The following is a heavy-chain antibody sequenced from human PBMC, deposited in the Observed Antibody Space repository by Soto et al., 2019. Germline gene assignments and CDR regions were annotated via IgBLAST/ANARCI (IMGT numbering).Heavy chain of an antibody. J-gene: IGHJ5*02. CDR1: GGSFSGYY. Sequence: SETLSLTCAVYGGSFSGYYWSWIRQPPGKGLEWIGEINHSGSTNYNPSLKSRVTISVDTSKNQFSLKLSSVTAADTAVYYCARGKIVVVPAANYPSHIKVEHHETFCNWFAPWGQGTLVTVSS. V-gene: IGHV4-34*01. CDR3: ARGKIVVVPAANYPSHIKVEHHETFCNWFAP. D-gene: IGHD2-2*01. CDR2: INHSGST.